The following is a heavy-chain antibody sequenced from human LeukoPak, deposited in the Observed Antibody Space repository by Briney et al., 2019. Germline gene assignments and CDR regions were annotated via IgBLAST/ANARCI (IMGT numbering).Heavy chain of an antibody. Sequence: GGSLRLSCAASGLTLSNYWIHWVRQAPGKGLVWVSRMNYDGSSTTYADSVKGRFTISRDNAKNTLYLQMNSLRAEDTAVYYCARETTVIREWYFDLWGRGTLVTVAS. J-gene: IGHJ2*01. CDR1: GLTLSNYW. D-gene: IGHD4-17*01. CDR2: MNYDGSST. V-gene: IGHV3-74*03. CDR3: ARETTVIREWYFDL.